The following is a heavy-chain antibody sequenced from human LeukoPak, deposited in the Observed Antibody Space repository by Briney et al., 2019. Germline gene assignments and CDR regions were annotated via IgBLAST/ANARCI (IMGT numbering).Heavy chain of an antibody. D-gene: IGHD2-21*02. Sequence: GGSLRLSCAASGFTFSSYSMNWVRQAPGKGLGWVSYISSSSSTIYYADSVKGRFTISRDNAKNSLYLQMNSLRAEDTAVYYCARDPACDGDCYGYFDYWGQGTLVTVSS. V-gene: IGHV3-48*01. CDR1: GFTFSSYS. J-gene: IGHJ4*02. CDR3: ARDPACDGDCYGYFDY. CDR2: ISSSSSTI.